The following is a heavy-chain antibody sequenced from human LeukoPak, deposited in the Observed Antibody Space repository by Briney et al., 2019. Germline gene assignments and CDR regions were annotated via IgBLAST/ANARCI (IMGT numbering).Heavy chain of an antibody. D-gene: IGHD3-9*01. CDR2: ISSSGTTI. CDR1: GFNFTDFY. J-gene: IGHJ4*02. CDR3: ARALTGFIPGN. V-gene: IGHV3-11*01. Sequence: PGGSLRRSCAASGFNFTDFYMSWIRQAPGKGLEWVSYISSSGTTIYYADSVMGRFTISRDNAKNSLYLQMNSLRAEDTAVYYCARALTGFIPGNWGQGTLVTVSS.